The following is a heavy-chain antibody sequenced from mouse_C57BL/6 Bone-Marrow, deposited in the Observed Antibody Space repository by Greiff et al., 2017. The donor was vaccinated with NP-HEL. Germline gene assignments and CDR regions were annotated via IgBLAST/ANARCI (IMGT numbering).Heavy chain of an antibody. D-gene: IGHD6-1*01. CDR1: GYTFGPSW. CDR2: IYPGVGDP. CDR3: ARGESWGAFFDY. Sequence: VKLMESGPELVKPGASVKISCKASGYTFGPSWLNGMKQRPGKGLEWIGRIYPGVGDPHYSGNFEGKASLTADKSSNSAYMQLSSLTSEDSAVYFCARGESWGAFFDYWGQGTTLTVSS. V-gene: IGHV1-82*01. J-gene: IGHJ2*01.